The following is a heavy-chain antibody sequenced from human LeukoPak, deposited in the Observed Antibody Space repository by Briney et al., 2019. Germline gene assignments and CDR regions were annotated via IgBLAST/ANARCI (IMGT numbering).Heavy chain of an antibody. CDR2: IYSGGST. CDR3: ARDLSLGYGGNLRYYYGMDV. D-gene: IGHD4-23*01. J-gene: IGHJ6*02. V-gene: IGHV3-53*01. CDR1: GFTFSSNY. Sequence: GGSLRISCAASGFTFSSNYMSWVRQAPGKGLEWVSVIYSGGSTYYADSVKGRFTISRDNSKNTLYLQMHSLRAEDTAVYYCARDLSLGYGGNLRYYYGMDVWGQGTTVTVSS.